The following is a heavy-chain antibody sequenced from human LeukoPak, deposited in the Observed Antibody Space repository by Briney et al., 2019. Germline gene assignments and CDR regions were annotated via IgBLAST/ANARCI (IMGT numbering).Heavy chain of an antibody. D-gene: IGHD5-12*01. CDR2: INHSGST. CDR1: GFTFSSYA. Sequence: GSLRLSCAASGFTFSSYAMSWIRQPPGKGLEWIGEINHSGSTHYNPSLKSRVTISVDTSKNQFSLKLSSVTAADTAVYYCARGAFRLPLDYWGQGTLVTVSS. CDR3: ARGAFRLPLDY. J-gene: IGHJ4*02. V-gene: IGHV4-34*01.